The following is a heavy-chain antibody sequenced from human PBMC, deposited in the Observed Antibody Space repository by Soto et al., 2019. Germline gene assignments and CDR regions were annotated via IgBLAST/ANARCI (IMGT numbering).Heavy chain of an antibody. CDR1: GASISGGGYY. Sequence: KPSETLSLTCTVSGASISGGGYYWGWIRQHPGKGLEWIGYIYYSGSTYYNPSLKSRVTVSLGTSRSQFSLKVSSVTAADTAVYYCVRVVDTALAFDLWGQGTLVTVSS. D-gene: IGHD5-18*01. V-gene: IGHV4-31*03. J-gene: IGHJ4*02. CDR2: IYYSGST. CDR3: VRVVDTALAFDL.